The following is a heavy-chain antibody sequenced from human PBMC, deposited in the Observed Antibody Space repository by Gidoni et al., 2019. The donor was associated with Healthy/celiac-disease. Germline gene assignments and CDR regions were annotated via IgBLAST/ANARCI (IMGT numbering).Heavy chain of an antibody. V-gene: IGHV4-34*01. Sequence: QVQLQQWGAGLLKPSETLSLPCAVSGGSFSGYYWSWIRQPPGKGLEWIGEINHSGSTNYNPSLKSRVTISVDTSKNQFSLKLSSVTAADTAVYYCARMGIAAAGTESWGQGTLVTVSS. J-gene: IGHJ5*02. CDR1: GGSFSGYY. D-gene: IGHD6-13*01. CDR3: ARMGIAAAGTES. CDR2: INHSGST.